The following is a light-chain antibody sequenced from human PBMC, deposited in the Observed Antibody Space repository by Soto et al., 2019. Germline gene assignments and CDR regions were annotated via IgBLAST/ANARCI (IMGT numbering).Light chain of an antibody. CDR1: QSISKY. V-gene: IGKV1-39*01. Sequence: DIQMTQSPSSLSASVGDRVTITCRASQSISKYLCWYQQKPGKAPKLLIFAAFSLQSGVPSRFSGSGSGTDFTLTISSLQPEDFATYYCQQSYSTPYTFGQGTNLEIK. CDR2: AAF. CDR3: QQSYSTPYT. J-gene: IGKJ2*01.